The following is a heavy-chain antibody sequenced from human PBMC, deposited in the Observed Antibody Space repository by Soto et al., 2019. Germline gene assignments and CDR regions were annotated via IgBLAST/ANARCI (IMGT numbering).Heavy chain of an antibody. CDR3: ARRQLWSRYYYYYGMDV. J-gene: IGHJ6*02. Sequence: GESLKISCKGSGYSFTSYWISWVRQMPGKGLEWMGRIDPSDSYTNYSPSFQGHVTISADKSISTAYLQWSGLKASDTAMYYCARRQLWSRYYYYYGMDVWGQGTTVTSP. D-gene: IGHD5-18*01. V-gene: IGHV5-10-1*01. CDR1: GYSFTSYW. CDR2: IDPSDSYT.